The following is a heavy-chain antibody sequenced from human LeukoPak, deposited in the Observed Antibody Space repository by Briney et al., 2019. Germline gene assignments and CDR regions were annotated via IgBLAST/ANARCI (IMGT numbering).Heavy chain of an antibody. CDR1: GYIFTSYW. V-gene: IGHV5-51*01. Sequence: GESLKISCKGSGYIFTSYWIGWVRQMPGKGLEWMGVMYPGDSDTTYSPSFQGQVTISADKSISTAYLQWSSLKASDTAMYYCARRLKNSRGIDYWGQGTLVTVSS. CDR3: ARRLKNSRGIDY. CDR2: MYPGDSDT. J-gene: IGHJ4*02. D-gene: IGHD1-7*01.